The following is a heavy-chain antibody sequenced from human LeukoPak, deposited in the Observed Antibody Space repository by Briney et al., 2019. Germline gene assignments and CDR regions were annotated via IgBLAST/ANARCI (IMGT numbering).Heavy chain of an antibody. CDR3: ARGISSSGWLDY. CDR1: GFTVSSNF. CDR2: LYSGGNT. V-gene: IGHV3-53*01. J-gene: IGHJ4*02. Sequence: GGSLRLSCAASGFTVSSNFMSWVRQAPGKGLEWISVLYSGGNTYYADSVKGRFTISRDNSENRLFLQMNSLRAEDTAVYYCARGISSSGWLDYWGQGTLVSVSS. D-gene: IGHD6-19*01.